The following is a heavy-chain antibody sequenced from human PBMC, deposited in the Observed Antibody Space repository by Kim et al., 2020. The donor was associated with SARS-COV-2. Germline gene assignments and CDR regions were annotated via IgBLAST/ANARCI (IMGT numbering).Heavy chain of an antibody. V-gene: IGHV4-34*01. D-gene: IGHD3-9*01. CDR1: GGSFSGYY. CDR3: ARGSHYDILTGYSPSQYFDY. CDR2: INHSGST. Sequence: SETLSLTCAVYGGSFSGYYWSWIRQPPGKGLEWIGEINHSGSTNYNPSLKSRVTISVDTSKNQFSLKLSSVTAADTAVYYCARGSHYDILTGYSPSQYFDYWGQGTLVTVSS. J-gene: IGHJ4*02.